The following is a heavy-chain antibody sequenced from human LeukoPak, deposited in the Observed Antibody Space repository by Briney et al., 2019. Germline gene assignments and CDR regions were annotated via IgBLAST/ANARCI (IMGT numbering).Heavy chain of an antibody. J-gene: IGHJ4*02. CDR1: GFTFSSYG. CDR2: ISYDGSNK. CDR3: AKEGYRGDIVVVPAAMDSGTAMVTGYFDY. D-gene: IGHD2-2*01. Sequence: GGSLRLSCAASGFTFSSYGMHWVRQAPGKGLEWVAVISYDGSNKYYADSVKGRFTISRDNSKNTLYLQMNSLRAEDTAVYYWAKEGYRGDIVVVPAAMDSGTAMVTGYFDYWGQGTLVTVSS. V-gene: IGHV3-30*18.